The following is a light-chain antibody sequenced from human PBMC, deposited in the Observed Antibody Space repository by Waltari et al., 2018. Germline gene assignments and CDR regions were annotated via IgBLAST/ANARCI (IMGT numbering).Light chain of an antibody. CDR1: QGVSSN. Sequence: EIVMTQSPATLSVSPGERATLSCRASQGVSSNLAWYQQKPGQAPRLLIYGASTRATGIPARFSGSGSETEFTLTISSLQSEDFAVYYCQQYNNWPLTFGQGTKVEIK. CDR2: GAS. V-gene: IGKV3-15*01. CDR3: QQYNNWPLT. J-gene: IGKJ1*01.